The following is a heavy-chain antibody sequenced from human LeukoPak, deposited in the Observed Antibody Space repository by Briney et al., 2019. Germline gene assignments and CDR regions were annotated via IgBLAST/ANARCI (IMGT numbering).Heavy chain of an antibody. CDR2: IRHDGTDQ. J-gene: IGHJ5*01. Sequence: GGSLRLSCVGSGFTFSVHWVRQVPGKGLEWLTFIRHDGTDQHYADSVRGRFTISRDNSKNTVYLQMNSLRPEDTALYYCAKDGNWASVSWGHGTLVTVYS. V-gene: IGHV3-30*02. CDR3: AKDGNWASVS. D-gene: IGHD7-27*01. CDR1: GFTFS.